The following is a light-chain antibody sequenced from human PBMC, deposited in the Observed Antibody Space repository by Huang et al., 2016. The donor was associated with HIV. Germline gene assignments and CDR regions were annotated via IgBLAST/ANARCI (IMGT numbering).Light chain of an antibody. CDR2: VAT. CDR3: QQSQNTPWT. V-gene: IGKV1-39*01. CDR1: HNINSN. Sequence: DIQMTQSPSSLSASIGDRVTMTCRASHNINSNLNWYQQKPGKAPKLLISVATYLASDVPSRFSGSGSGTHFTLTIDGLQPEDLATYFCQQSQNTPWTFGQGSRLEIK. J-gene: IGKJ1*01.